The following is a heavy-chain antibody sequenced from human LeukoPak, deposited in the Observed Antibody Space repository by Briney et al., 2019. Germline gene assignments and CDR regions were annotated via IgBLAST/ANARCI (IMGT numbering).Heavy chain of an antibody. V-gene: IGHV3-21*01. CDR2: ISSSSSYI. J-gene: IGHJ4*02. D-gene: IGHD6-13*01. Sequence: GGSLRLSCAASGFTFSGYSMNWVRQAPGKGLEWVSSISSSSSYIYYADSVKGRITISRDNAKNSLYLQMNSLRAEDTAVYYCARVAEAAAFDYWGQGTLVTVSS. CDR3: ARVAEAAAFDY. CDR1: GFTFSGYS.